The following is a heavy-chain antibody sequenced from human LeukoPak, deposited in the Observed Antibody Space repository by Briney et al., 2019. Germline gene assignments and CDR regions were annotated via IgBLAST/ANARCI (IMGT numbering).Heavy chain of an antibody. CDR2: ISAYNGNT. D-gene: IGHD3-10*01. Sequence: ASVKVSCKASGYTFTSYGISWVRQAPGQGLEWMGWISAYNGNTNYAQKLQGRVTITTDESTSTAYMELSSLRSEDTAVYYCARGPKLLWFGELFYWGQGTLVTVSS. CDR1: GYTFTSYG. CDR3: ARGPKLLWFGELFY. J-gene: IGHJ4*02. V-gene: IGHV1-18*01.